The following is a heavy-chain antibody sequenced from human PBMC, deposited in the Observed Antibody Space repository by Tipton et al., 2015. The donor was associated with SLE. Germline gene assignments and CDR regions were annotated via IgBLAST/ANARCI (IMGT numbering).Heavy chain of an antibody. D-gene: IGHD1-26*01. CDR1: GFTFNRHS. CDR2: LSYDGNNK. V-gene: IGHV3-30*04. Sequence: LRLSCTASGFTFNRHSFHWIRQAPGKGLEWVAVLSYDGNNKNYADSVRGRFTISIDNSKNTVYLQMDSLTTEDTAVYFCARDVVVGAAFRFYCTDVWGKGTTVTVS. CDR3: ARDVVVGAAFRFYCTDV. J-gene: IGHJ6*03.